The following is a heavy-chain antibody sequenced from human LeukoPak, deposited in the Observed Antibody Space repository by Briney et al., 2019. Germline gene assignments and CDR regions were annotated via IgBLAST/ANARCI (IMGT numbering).Heavy chain of an antibody. V-gene: IGHV3-30*03. D-gene: IGHD1-7*01. CDR3: AREGMGTTFSAWFEP. J-gene: IGHJ5*02. CDR1: GFTFSNYG. Sequence: PGRSLRLSCAASGFTFSNYGMHWVRQAPGKGLEWVAVVSSDGSIDYYADSLRGRFTVSRDNSKNTMLLQFNTLRPEDTAVYYCAREGMGTTFSAWFEPWGQGTLVTVSS. CDR2: VSSDGSID.